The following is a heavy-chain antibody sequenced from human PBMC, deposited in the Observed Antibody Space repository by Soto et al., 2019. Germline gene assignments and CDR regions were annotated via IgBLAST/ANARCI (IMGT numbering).Heavy chain of an antibody. CDR1: GYTFTSYY. V-gene: IGHV1-46*01. CDR3: ASTYSGSSSNYYYGMDV. J-gene: IGHJ6*02. CDR2: INPSGGST. D-gene: IGHD6-6*01. Sequence: ASVKVSCKASGYTFTSYYMHWVRQAPGQGLEWMGIINPSGGSTSYAQKFQGRVTMTRDTSTSTVYMELSSLRSEDTAVYYCASTYSGSSSNYYYGMDVWGQGTTGTVSS.